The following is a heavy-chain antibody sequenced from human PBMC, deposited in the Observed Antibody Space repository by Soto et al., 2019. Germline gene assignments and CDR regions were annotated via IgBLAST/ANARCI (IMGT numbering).Heavy chain of an antibody. CDR1: GFTFSSYW. Sequence: GGSLRLSCAASGFTFSSYWMHWVRQAPGKGLVWVSRINSDGSSTTYADSVKGRFTISRDNAKNTLYLQMNSLRAEDTAVYYCVRVPTGGYAFSLDDYWGQGTLVTLSS. J-gene: IGHJ4*02. V-gene: IGHV3-74*01. D-gene: IGHD5-12*01. CDR2: INSDGSST. CDR3: VRVPTGGYAFSLDDY.